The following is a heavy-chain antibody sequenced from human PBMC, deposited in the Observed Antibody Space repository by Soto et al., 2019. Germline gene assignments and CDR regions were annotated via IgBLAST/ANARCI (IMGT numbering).Heavy chain of an antibody. D-gene: IGHD2-21*01. Sequence: PSETLSLTCAVSGGSISSGTYSWSWIRQPPGKGLEWIGYIYRSGSTYYNPSLKSRVTISVDRSKNQFSLNLSSVTAADTAVYYCARGGDCFTSYCSGPSFDPWGQGALVTVSS. CDR3: ARGGDCFTSYCSGPSFDP. J-gene: IGHJ5*02. CDR2: IYRSGST. V-gene: IGHV4-30-2*01. CDR1: GGSISSGTYS.